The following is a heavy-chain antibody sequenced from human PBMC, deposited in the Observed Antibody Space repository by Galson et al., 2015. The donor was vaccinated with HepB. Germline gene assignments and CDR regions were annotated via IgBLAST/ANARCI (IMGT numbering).Heavy chain of an antibody. Sequence: SLRLSCAASGFSFSDYYMTWIRQAPGKGLEWISYISSSGSIKNYADAVKGRFTISRDNVKNSLYLQMNSLRAEDTAVYYCARQEMATIENFDSWGQGTLVTVSS. V-gene: IGHV3-11*04. D-gene: IGHD5-24*01. CDR1: GFSFSDYY. CDR3: ARQEMATIENFDS. CDR2: ISSSGSIK. J-gene: IGHJ4*02.